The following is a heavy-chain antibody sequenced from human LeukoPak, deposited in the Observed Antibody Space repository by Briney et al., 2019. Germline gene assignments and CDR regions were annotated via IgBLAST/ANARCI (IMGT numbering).Heavy chain of an antibody. CDR3: ARGGTYYGSEFDY. D-gene: IGHD3-10*01. V-gene: IGHV4-59*01. CDR2: IYHSGST. J-gene: IGHJ4*02. CDR1: GGSISSYY. Sequence: PSETLSLTCTVSGGSISSYYWSWIRQPPGKGLEWIGYIYHSGSTNYNPSLKSRVTISVDTSKNQFSLKLSSVTAADTAVYYCARGGTYYGSEFDYWGQGTLVTVSS.